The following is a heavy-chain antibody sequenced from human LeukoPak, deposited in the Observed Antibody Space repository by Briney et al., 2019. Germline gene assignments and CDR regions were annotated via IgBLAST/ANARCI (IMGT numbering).Heavy chain of an antibody. Sequence: ASVKVSCKASGYTFTSYGISWVRQAPGQGLEWMGWISAYNGNTNYAQKLQGRVTMTTDTSTSTAYKELRSLRSDDTAVYYCARDRAVLLWFGELLHYWGQGTLVTVSS. CDR3: ARDRAVLLWFGELLHY. CDR1: GYTFTSYG. J-gene: IGHJ4*02. CDR2: ISAYNGNT. D-gene: IGHD3-10*01. V-gene: IGHV1-18*01.